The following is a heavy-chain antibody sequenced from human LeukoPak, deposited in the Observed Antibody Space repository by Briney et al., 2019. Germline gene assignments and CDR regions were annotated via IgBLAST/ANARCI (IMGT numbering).Heavy chain of an antibody. J-gene: IGHJ4*02. CDR2: ISYDGSNK. V-gene: IGHV3-30*18. Sequence: PGGSLRLSCAASGFTFSSYGMHWVRQAPGKGLEWVAVISYDGSNKYYADSVKGRFTISRDNSKNTLYLQMNSLRAEDTAVYYCAKAPAGYSSGWYHLDYWGQGTLVTVSS. CDR3: AKAPAGYSSGWYHLDY. D-gene: IGHD6-19*01. CDR1: GFTFSSYG.